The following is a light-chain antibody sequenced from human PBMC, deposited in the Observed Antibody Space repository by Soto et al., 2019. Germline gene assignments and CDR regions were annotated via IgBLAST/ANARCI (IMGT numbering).Light chain of an antibody. CDR3: QQYYGAPIT. CDR2: WAS. Sequence: DIVLTKSPDSLSLSLGERATINCKSGQILLSSSTNRNYFGWFQQKPGQPPKLLISWASARESGVPDRFSGSGSGTDFTLTISSLQAEDVAVYYCQQYYGAPITFGQGTRLEIK. J-gene: IGKJ5*01. V-gene: IGKV4-1*01. CDR1: QILLSSSTNRNY.